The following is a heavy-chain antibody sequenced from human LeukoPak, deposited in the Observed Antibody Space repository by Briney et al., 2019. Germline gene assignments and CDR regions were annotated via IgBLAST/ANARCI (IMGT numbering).Heavy chain of an antibody. CDR1: GYTFSNYN. J-gene: IGHJ4*02. Sequence: ASVKVSCKASGYTFSNYNIIWVRQAPGQGLEWMGWISAYNDNTNYAQKLQGRVTMTTDTSTSTAYMELRSLRSDDTAVYYCAIITAGYWGPLDYWGQGTLVTVSS. D-gene: IGHD2-8*02. CDR3: AIITAGYWGPLDY. CDR2: ISAYNDNT. V-gene: IGHV1-18*01.